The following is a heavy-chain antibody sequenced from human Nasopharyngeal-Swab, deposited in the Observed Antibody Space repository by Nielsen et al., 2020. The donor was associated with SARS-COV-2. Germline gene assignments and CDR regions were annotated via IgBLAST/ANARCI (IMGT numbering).Heavy chain of an antibody. CDR1: GFTFRICG. J-gene: IGHJ6*03. V-gene: IGHV3-30*05. CDR2: TSFDGSNK. CDR3: AKGLRVGSAYYFYYYMDV. Sequence: GGSLRVSWNTSGFTFRICGMHWGRMDQGKGIEWVAVTSFDGSNKSYADSVKGRFTISKDYAQNTLYLHMNGLRAEDTAVYYCAKGLRVGSAYYFYYYMDVWGKGTTVTVSS. D-gene: IGHD1-26*01.